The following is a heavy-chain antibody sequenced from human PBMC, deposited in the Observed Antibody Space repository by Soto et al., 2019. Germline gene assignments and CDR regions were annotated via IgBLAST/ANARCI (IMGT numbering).Heavy chain of an antibody. CDR1: GGSFSGYY. CDR3: AIHYSSSSWLDP. CDR2: INHSGST. J-gene: IGHJ5*02. Sequence: QVQLQQWGAGLLKPSETLSLTCAVYGGSFSGYYWSWIRQPPGKGLEWIGEINHSGSTNYNPSLKSRVTISVDTSKNQFSLKLSSVTAADTAVYYCAIHYSSSSWLDPWGQGTLVTVSS. V-gene: IGHV4-34*01. D-gene: IGHD6-13*01.